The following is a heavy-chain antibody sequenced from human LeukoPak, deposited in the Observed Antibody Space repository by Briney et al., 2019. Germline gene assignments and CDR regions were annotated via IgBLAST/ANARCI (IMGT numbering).Heavy chain of an antibody. D-gene: IGHD3-22*01. Sequence: SETLSLTCAVYGGSFSGYYWCWIRQPPGKGLEWIGEINHSGSTNYNPSLKSRVTISVDTSKNQFSLKLSSVTAADTAVYYCARSLWLLLDNWGQGTLVTVSS. CDR2: INHSGST. CDR3: ARSLWLLLDN. V-gene: IGHV4-34*01. CDR1: GGSFSGYY. J-gene: IGHJ4*02.